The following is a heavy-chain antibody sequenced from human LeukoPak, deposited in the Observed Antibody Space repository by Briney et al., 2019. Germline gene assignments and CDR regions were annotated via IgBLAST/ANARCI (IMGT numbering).Heavy chain of an antibody. CDR2: IYYSGST. V-gene: IGHV4-39*07. CDR3: ARCNTYYDFWSGCYAPRYFDY. J-gene: IGHJ4*02. D-gene: IGHD3-3*01. CDR1: GGSISSSSYY. Sequence: SETLSLTCTVSGGSISSSSYYWGWIRQPPGKGLEWIGSIYYSGSTYYNPSLKSRVTISVDTSKNQFSLKLSSVTAADTAVYYCARCNTYYDFWSGCYAPRYFDYWGQGTLVTVSS.